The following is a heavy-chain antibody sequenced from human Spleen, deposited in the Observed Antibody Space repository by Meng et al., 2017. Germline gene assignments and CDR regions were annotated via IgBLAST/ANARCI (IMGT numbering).Heavy chain of an antibody. D-gene: IGHD5-18*01. CDR3: AKYSYGLGDYFDN. CDR1: GFTFSDYY. Sequence: GESLKISCAASGFTFSDYYMSWIRQAPGKGLEWVSFISASGSSIYYADSVKGRFTISRHNSKNTLYLQVNSLRAEDTALYYCAKYSYGLGDYFDNWGQGALVTVSS. J-gene: IGHJ4*02. CDR2: ISASGSSI. V-gene: IGHV3-11*01.